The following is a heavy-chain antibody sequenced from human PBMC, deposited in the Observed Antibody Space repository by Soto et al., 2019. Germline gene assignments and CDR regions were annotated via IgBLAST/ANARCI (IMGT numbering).Heavy chain of an antibody. V-gene: IGHV1-18*01. Sequence: ASVKVSCKASGYTFSNYGISWVRQAPAQGLEWMGWISTYNGNINYAQKVQGRVTMTTDTSTSTAYLEVRSLRSDDTAVYYCARDHLRGSGGPGPPYHYVMDVWGQGTTVTVSS. CDR2: ISTYNGNI. CDR3: ARDHLRGSGGPGPPYHYVMDV. CDR1: GYTFSNYG. J-gene: IGHJ6*02. D-gene: IGHD6-19*01.